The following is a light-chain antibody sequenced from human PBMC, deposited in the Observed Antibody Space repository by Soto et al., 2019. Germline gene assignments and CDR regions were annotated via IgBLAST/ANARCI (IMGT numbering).Light chain of an antibody. CDR2: DVT. J-gene: IGLJ1*01. Sequence: QCVRTQPASVSASPGQSITISCTGTSSDVGGYNYVSWYQQHPGKAPKVIIYDVTIRPSGVSYRFSGSKSGNTASLTISGLQAEDEADYYCSSYTSTNTYVFGTGTKVTVL. CDR3: SSYTSTNTYV. CDR1: SSDVGGYNY. V-gene: IGLV2-14*01.